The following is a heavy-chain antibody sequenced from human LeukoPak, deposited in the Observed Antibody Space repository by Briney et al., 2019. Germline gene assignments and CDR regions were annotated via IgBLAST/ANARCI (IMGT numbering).Heavy chain of an antibody. CDR2: INHSGST. CDR3: ARGSAALAWGMDV. Sequence: NPSETLSLTCAVYGGSFSGYYWSRIRQPPGKGLEWIGEINHSGSTNYNPSLKSRVTISVDTSKNQFSLKLSSVTAADTAVYYCARGSAALAWGMDVWGQGTTVTVSS. D-gene: IGHD2-2*01. V-gene: IGHV4-34*01. CDR1: GGSFSGYY. J-gene: IGHJ6*02.